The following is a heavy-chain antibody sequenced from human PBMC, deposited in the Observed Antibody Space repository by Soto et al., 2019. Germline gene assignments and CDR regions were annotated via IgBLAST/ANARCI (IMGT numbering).Heavy chain of an antibody. CDR2: IWYDGSNK. CDR3: ARSGLGRVATSDAFDI. D-gene: IGHD5-12*01. CDR1: GFTFSSYG. J-gene: IGHJ3*02. V-gene: IGHV3-33*01. Sequence: QVQLVESGGGVVQPGRSLRLSCAASGFTFSSYGMHWVRQAPGKGLEWVAVIWYDGSNKYYAESVKGRFTISRDNSKNTLYLQMNSLRAEDTAVYYCARSGLGRVATSDAFDIWGQGTMVTVSS.